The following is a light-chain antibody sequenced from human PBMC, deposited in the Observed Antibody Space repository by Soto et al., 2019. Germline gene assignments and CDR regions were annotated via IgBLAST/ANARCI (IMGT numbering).Light chain of an antibody. Sequence: ELVLTQSPDTLPLSPGERATLSCRASQTVSNFLAWYQQKPGQAPRLLIYAASTRAPGIPARFSGGGSGTDFPHSLSSLEPEAVAVYYCQERWNWSLYTFGQGTKLEF. CDR2: AAS. CDR1: QTVSNF. CDR3: QERWNWSLYT. V-gene: IGKV3-11*01. J-gene: IGKJ2*01.